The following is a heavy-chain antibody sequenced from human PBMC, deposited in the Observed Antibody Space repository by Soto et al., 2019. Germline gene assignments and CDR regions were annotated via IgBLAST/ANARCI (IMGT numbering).Heavy chain of an antibody. CDR3: ARAFNYDSSGYYYEGMDV. Sequence: GGSLRLSCAASGFTFSSYAMHWVRQAPGKGLEWVAVISYDGSNKYYADSVKGRFTISRDNSKNTLYLQMNSLRAEDTAVYYCARAFNYDSSGYYYEGMDVWAKGPRSPSP. CDR2: ISYDGSNK. D-gene: IGHD3-22*01. V-gene: IGHV3-30-3*01. J-gene: IGHJ6*02. CDR1: GFTFSSYA.